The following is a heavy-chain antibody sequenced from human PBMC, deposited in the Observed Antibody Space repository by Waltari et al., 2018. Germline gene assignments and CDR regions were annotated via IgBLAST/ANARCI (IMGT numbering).Heavy chain of an antibody. D-gene: IGHD3-10*01. CDR1: GGSISSYY. Sequence: QVQLQESGPGLVKPSETLSLTCTVSGGSISSYYWSWIRQPPGKGLEWIGYIYYSGSTNYNPSLKSRVTISVDTSKNQFSLKLSSVTAADTAVYYCARSERIIMVQGASYYYYYYMDVWGKGTTVTVSS. CDR3: ARSERIIMVQGASYYYYYYMDV. J-gene: IGHJ6*03. CDR2: IYYSGST. V-gene: IGHV4-59*01.